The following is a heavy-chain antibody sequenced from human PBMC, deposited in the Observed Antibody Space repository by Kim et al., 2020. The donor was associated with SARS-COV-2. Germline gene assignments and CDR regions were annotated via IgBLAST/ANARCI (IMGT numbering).Heavy chain of an antibody. V-gene: IGHV3-11*01. J-gene: IGHJ4*02. Sequence: ADSVKARFTISRNHARASLYLQMNSLRAEDTAVYYCARVLTSGWSYFDYWGQGTLVTVSS. CDR3: ARVLTSGWSYFDY. D-gene: IGHD6-19*01.